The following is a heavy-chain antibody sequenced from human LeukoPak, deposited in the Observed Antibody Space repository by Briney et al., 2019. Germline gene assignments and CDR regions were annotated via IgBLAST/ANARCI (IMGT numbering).Heavy chain of an antibody. J-gene: IGHJ6*02. Sequence: GRSLRLSCAASGFTFDAYAMHWVRQPPGKGLEWVSGINWNSGSIGYADSVKGRFTISRDNAKNSLYLQMNNLRAEDTALYFCAKVMGGYCSGGSCYGMDVWGQGTTVTVSS. CDR1: GFTFDAYA. V-gene: IGHV3-9*01. CDR3: AKVMGGYCSGGSCYGMDV. D-gene: IGHD2-15*01. CDR2: INWNSGSI.